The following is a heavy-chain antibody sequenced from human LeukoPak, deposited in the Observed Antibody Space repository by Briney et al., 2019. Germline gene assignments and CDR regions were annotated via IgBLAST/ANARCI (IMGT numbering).Heavy chain of an antibody. V-gene: IGHV3-30-3*01. Sequence: PGGSLRLSCAASGFTFSSYAMHWVRQAPGKGLEWVAVISYDGSNKYYADSVKGRFTISRDNSKNTLYLQMNSLRAEDTAVYYCARGRGQDVWGKGTTVTVSS. CDR3: ARGRGQDV. CDR1: GFTFSSYA. CDR2: ISYDGSNK. J-gene: IGHJ6*04.